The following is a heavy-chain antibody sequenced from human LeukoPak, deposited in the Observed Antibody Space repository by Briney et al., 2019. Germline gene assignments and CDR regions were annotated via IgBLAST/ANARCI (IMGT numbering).Heavy chain of an antibody. D-gene: IGHD1-26*01. CDR3: ARDNSVGDTAWWFDP. CDR1: GYTFTSYY. V-gene: IGHV1-46*01. Sequence: ASVKVSCKSSGYTFTSYYMHWVRQAPGQGLEWMGLINPSGSSTSYAQKFQGRLSLTRDMSTSTDYMELSSLRSEDTAVYYCARDNSVGDTAWWFDPWGQGTLVTVSS. CDR2: INPSGSST. J-gene: IGHJ5*02.